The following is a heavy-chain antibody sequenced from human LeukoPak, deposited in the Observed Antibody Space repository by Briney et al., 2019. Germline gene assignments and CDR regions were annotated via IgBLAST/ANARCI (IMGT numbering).Heavy chain of an antibody. CDR1: GYTFTNYG. V-gene: IGHV1-18*01. Sequence: GASVKVSCKASGYTFTNYGISWGRQAPGQELEWMAWISTYDHDTNYAQKFRGRVTLTTDTSTSTAYMELRSLGSDDTAVYYCVRDYFCSGGTCDDCFDPWGQGTLVTVSS. D-gene: IGHD2-15*01. CDR3: VRDYFCSGGTCDDCFDP. CDR2: ISTYDHDT. J-gene: IGHJ5*02.